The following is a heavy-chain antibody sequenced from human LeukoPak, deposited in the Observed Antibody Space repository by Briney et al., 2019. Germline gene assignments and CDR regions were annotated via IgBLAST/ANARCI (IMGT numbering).Heavy chain of an antibody. CDR2: ISGSGGST. J-gene: IGHJ3*02. CDR3: AKDLPEDYYDSSGYPPPISAFDI. CDR1: GFTFSSYA. D-gene: IGHD3-22*01. Sequence: GGSLRLSCAASGFTFSSYAMSWVRQAPGKGLEWVSAISGSGGSTYYADSVKGRFTISRDNSKNTLYLQMNSLRAEDTAVYYCAKDLPEDYYDSSGYPPPISAFDIWGQGTMVTVSS. V-gene: IGHV3-23*01.